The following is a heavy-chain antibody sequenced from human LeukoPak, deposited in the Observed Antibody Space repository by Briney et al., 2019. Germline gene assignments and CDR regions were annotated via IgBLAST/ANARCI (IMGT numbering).Heavy chain of an antibody. CDR2: LWYDGSNE. CDR3: AKGMTTGPRSVYHYMDV. Sequence: PGGSLRLSCAASGFTFRSYGMNWVRQAPGKGLEWLSLLWYDGSNEYYADSVKGRFTISRDNSKNTLYLQMNSLRAEDTAVYYCAKGMTTGPRSVYHYMDVWGKGTTVTVSS. D-gene: IGHD4-17*01. J-gene: IGHJ6*03. CDR1: GFTFRSYG. V-gene: IGHV3-33*06.